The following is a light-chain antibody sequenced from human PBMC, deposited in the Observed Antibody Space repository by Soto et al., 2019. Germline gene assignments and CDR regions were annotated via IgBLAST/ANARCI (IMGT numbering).Light chain of an antibody. CDR1: QSVSSY. Sequence: EIVLTQSPATLSLSPGARATLSCRASQSVSSYLAWYQQKPGQAPRLLIYDASNRATGIPARFSGSWSWTDFTLTISSLEPEDFAVYYWQQRSNWPPYTFGQGPKLEIK. CDR2: DAS. J-gene: IGKJ2*01. V-gene: IGKV3-11*01. CDR3: QQRSNWPPYT.